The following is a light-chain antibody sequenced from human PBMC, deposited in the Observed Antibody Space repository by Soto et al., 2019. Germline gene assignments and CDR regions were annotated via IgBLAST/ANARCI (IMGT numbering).Light chain of an antibody. V-gene: IGLV2-14*03. Sequence: QSALTQPASVSGSPGRSVAISCTGSSSDDGDFNYVSWYQRLPGRAPKLIIYDVTNRPSGISYRFSASKSGRTASLTISGLQAEDEADYYCSSYSSSSTHVVFGGGTKLTVL. CDR2: DVT. J-gene: IGLJ2*01. CDR1: SSDDGDFNY. CDR3: SSYSSSSTHVV.